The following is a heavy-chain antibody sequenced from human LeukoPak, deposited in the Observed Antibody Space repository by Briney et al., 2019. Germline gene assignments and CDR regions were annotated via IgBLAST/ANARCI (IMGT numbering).Heavy chain of an antibody. CDR2: IYYSGST. J-gene: IGHJ6*02. Sequence: PSETLSLTCTVSGGSISSSSYYWGWIRQPPGKGLEWIGSIYYSGSTYYNPSLKSRVTISVDTSKNQFSLKLSSVTAADTAVYYCATSAVGLDGMDVWGQGTTVTVSS. CDR1: GGSISSSSYY. V-gene: IGHV4-39*07. D-gene: IGHD6-19*01. CDR3: ATSAVGLDGMDV.